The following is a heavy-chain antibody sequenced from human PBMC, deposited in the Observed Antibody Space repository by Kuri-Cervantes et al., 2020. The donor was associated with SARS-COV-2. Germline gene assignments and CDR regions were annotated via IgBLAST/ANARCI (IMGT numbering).Heavy chain of an antibody. CDR2: ICSSSSNI. D-gene: IGHD3-3*01. CDR3: ARERYNYNFWSGYYTGFDY. J-gene: IGHJ4*02. CDR1: GFTLSSHW. Sequence: ETLSLTCAASGFTLSSHWLNWVRQAPGKGLEWVSYICSSSSNINYADSVKGRFTISRDNDKNSLYLQMNSLRDEDTAVYYCARERYNYNFWSGYYTGFDYWGQGTLVTVSS. V-gene: IGHV3-48*02.